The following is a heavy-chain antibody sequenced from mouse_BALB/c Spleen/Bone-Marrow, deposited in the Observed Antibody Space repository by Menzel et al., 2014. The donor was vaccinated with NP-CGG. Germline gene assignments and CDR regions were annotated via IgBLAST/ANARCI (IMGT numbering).Heavy chain of an antibody. Sequence: VQLKHSGAELVKPGASVKLSCTASGFNIKDTYMHWVKQRPEQGLEWIGRIDPANGNTKYDPKFQGKATITADTPSNTAYLQLSSLTSEDTAVYYCARWEYYAMDYWGQGTSVTVSS. V-gene: IGHV14-3*02. CDR2: IDPANGNT. D-gene: IGHD4-1*01. CDR3: ARWEYYAMDY. CDR1: GFNIKDTY. J-gene: IGHJ4*01.